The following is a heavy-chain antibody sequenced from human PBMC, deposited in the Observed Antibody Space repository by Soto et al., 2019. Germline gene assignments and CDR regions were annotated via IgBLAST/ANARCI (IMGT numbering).Heavy chain of an antibody. CDR1: GYSFDRYW. J-gene: IGHJ6*02. CDR3: ARHVGTKTRLGYRMDV. Sequence: PGESLKISCNGSGYSFDRYWIGWVRQMPGKGLEWMGIIYPGDSDTRYSPSFQGQVTISADKSISTAYLQWSSLKASDTAMYYCARHVGTKTRLGYRMDVWGQGTTVTVYS. CDR2: IYPGDSDT. V-gene: IGHV5-51*01. D-gene: IGHD1-7*01.